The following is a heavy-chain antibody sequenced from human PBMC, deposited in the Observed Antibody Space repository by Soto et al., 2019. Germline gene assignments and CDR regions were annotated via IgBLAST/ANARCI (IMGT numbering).Heavy chain of an antibody. CDR2: IYYGGST. J-gene: IGHJ4*02. V-gene: IGHV4-30-2*01. D-gene: IGHD3-22*01. CDR1: GGSISSGDYS. CDR3: ARVRREYDNSGPVDY. Sequence: QLQLQESGSGLVKPSQTLSLTCAVSGGSISSGDYSWNWIRQPPGKGLEWIGYIYYGGSTYYNPSLQGRGTMSVDQSRNQFSLKLNSVTAADTAVYYCARVRREYDNSGPVDYWGQGTLVTVSS.